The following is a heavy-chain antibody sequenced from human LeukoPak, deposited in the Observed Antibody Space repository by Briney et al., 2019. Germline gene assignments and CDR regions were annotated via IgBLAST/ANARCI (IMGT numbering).Heavy chain of an antibody. CDR1: GGSISGDH. V-gene: IGHV4-59*01. CDR2: IYYSGST. Sequence: SETLSLTCTVSGGSISGDHWNWIRQPPGKGLEWIGYIYYSGSTNYNPSLKSRVTISVDTSKNQFSLKLSSVTAADTAVYYCATPDYGGDSGGEYFQHWGQGTLVTVSS. D-gene: IGHD4-23*01. CDR3: ATPDYGGDSGGEYFQH. J-gene: IGHJ1*01.